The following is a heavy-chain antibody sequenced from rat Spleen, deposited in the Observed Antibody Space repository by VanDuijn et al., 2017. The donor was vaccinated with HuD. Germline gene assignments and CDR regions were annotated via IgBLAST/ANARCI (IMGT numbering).Heavy chain of an antibody. CDR1: XXTFXXXD. CDR3: ARRYDFDF. V-gene: IGHV5-7*01. Sequence: EVQLVESGGGLVQXXRSXXXSCAASXXTFXXXDMXXLRQGPTKGLXWVASISYDXSSTYYRDSVXGRFTISRDNAKSTLYLQMDSLRSEDTATYYCARRYDFDFWGQGVVVTVSS. CDR2: ISYDXSST. D-gene: IGHD2-1*01. J-gene: IGHJ2*01.